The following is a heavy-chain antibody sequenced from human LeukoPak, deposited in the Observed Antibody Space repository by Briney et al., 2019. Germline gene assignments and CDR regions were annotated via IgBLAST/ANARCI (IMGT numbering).Heavy chain of an antibody. CDR2: IRYDGSNK. Sequence: GGSLRLSCAASGFTFSSYGLHWVRQTPGKGLEWVAFIRYDGSNKYYADSVKGLFTISRDNSKNTLYLQMNSLRAEDTAVYYCAKDLQLWFGVLDYWGQGTLVTVSS. CDR1: GFTFSSYG. V-gene: IGHV3-30*02. D-gene: IGHD3-10*01. CDR3: AKDLQLWFGVLDY. J-gene: IGHJ4*02.